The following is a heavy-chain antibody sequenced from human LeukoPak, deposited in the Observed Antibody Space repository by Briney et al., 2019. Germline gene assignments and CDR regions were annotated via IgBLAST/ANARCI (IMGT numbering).Heavy chain of an antibody. CDR2: ISYDGSNK. CDR1: GFTFSSYG. CDR3: AKDKQWLILDY. V-gene: IGHV3-30*18. J-gene: IGHJ4*02. D-gene: IGHD6-19*01. Sequence: GGSLRLSCAASGFTFSSYGMHWVRQAPGKGLEWEAVISYDGSNKYYADSVKGRFTISRDNSKNTLYLQMNSLRAEDTAVYYCAKDKQWLILDYWGQGTLVTVSS.